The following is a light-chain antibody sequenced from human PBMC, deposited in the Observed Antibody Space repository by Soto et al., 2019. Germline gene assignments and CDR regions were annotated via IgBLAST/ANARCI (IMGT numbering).Light chain of an antibody. J-gene: IGLJ1*01. CDR2: EVT. CDR3: SSYTNINTRACV. CDR1: SGDIGSYNR. Sequence: QSALTQPACVSGSPGQSITISCTGTSGDIGSYNRVSWYQQHPGKAPKLIIYEVTDRPSGVSNRFSGSKSGNTASLTISGLQAEDEAEYYCSSYTNINTRACVFGTGTKVTAL. V-gene: IGLV2-14*01.